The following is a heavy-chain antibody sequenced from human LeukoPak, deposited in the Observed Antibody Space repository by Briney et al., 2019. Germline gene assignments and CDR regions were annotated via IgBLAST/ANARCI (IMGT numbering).Heavy chain of an antibody. CDR1: GGSFSGYY. CDR2: INHSGST. Sequence: SETLSLTCAVYGGSFSGYYWSWIRQPPGKGLKWIGEINHSGSTNYNPSLKSRVTISVDTSKNQFSLKLSSVTAADTAVYYCARATSWGSGRPLVRGYYFDYWGQGTLVTVSS. V-gene: IGHV4-34*01. J-gene: IGHJ4*02. CDR3: ARATSWGSGRPLVRGYYFDY. D-gene: IGHD3-10*01.